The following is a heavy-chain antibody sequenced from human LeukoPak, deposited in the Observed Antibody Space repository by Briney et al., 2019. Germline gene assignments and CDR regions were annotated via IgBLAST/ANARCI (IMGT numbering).Heavy chain of an antibody. Sequence: GGSLRLSCAASGFTFSNYNMNWVRQAPGKGLEWVSSISGSGGSTYYADSVKGRFTISRDNSKNTLYLQTNSLRAEDTAVYYCAKSSAKLRYFDWLFGFDYWGQGTLVTVSS. D-gene: IGHD3-9*01. CDR1: GFTFSNYN. CDR3: AKSSAKLRYFDWLFGFDY. J-gene: IGHJ4*02. CDR2: ISGSGGST. V-gene: IGHV3-23*01.